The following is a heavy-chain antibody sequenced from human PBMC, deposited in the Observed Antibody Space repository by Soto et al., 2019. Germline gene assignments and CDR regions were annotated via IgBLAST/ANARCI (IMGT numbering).Heavy chain of an antibody. Sequence: GGSLRLSCAASGFRLSDHCMHWVRQAPGKGLEWVVISYSDGRNKYYADSVKGRFTISRENAKDSFYLQMNSLRVGDTAVYYCARARGGEWFGDQLFWGQGTLVTVSS. D-gene: IGHD3-10*01. CDR3: ARARGGEWFGDQLF. V-gene: IGHV3-33*01. J-gene: IGHJ4*02. CDR2: SYSDGRNK. CDR1: GFRLSDHC.